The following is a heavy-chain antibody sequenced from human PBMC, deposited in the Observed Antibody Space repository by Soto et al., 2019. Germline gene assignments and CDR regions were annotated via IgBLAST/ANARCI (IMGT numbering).Heavy chain of an antibody. D-gene: IGHD3-22*01. V-gene: IGHV4-59*01. J-gene: IGHJ4*02. CDR2: IYYSGST. CDR1: GASISSYY. CDR3: AGSRGGYFDS. Sequence: SETLSLTCTVSGASISSYYWSWIRQPPGKGLEWIGYIYYSGSTNYNPSLKSRVTISLDTSKNQFSLKLSSVTAADTAVYYCAGSRGGYFDSWGQGTLVTVSS.